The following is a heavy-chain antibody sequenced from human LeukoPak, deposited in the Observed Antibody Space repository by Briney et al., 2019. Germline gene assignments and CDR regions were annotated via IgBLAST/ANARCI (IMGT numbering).Heavy chain of an antibody. CDR1: GYTFTGYY. CDR2: INPNSGGT. Sequence: ASVKVSCKASGYTFTGYYMHWVRQAPGQGLEWMGWINPNSGGTNYAQKFQGRVTMTRDTSISTAYMELSRLRSDDTAVYYCARSGLRLGELSYRRHWFDPWGQGTLVTVSS. J-gene: IGHJ5*02. V-gene: IGHV1-2*02. CDR3: ARSGLRLGELSYRRHWFDP. D-gene: IGHD3-16*02.